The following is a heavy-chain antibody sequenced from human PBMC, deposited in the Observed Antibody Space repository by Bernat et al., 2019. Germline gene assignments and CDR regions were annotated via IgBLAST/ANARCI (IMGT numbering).Heavy chain of an antibody. CDR2: TYYRSKWYN. J-gene: IGHJ5*02. CDR1: GASVSSNSAA. CDR3: ARERADVVVVVAASNWFDP. Sequence: QVKLQQSGPGLVKPSQTPPPTCAIPGASVSSNSAAWNWIRQSPSRGLEGLGRTYYRSKWYNDYAVSVKSRITINPDTSKNQFSLQLNSVTPEDTAVYYCARERADVVVVVAASNWFDPWGQGTLVTVSS. D-gene: IGHD2-15*01. V-gene: IGHV6-1*01.